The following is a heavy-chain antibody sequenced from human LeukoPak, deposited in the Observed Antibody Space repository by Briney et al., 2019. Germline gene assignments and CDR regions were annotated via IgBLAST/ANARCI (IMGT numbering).Heavy chain of an antibody. CDR1: GYSFTSYW. D-gene: IGHD3-10*01. CDR3: ARRKTGYGSGRSIGWFDP. Sequence: GESLKISCKGFGYSFTSYWIGWVRQMPGKGLEWMGIIYPGDSDTRYSPSFQGQVTISADKSISTAYLQWSSLKASDTAMYYCARRKTGYGSGRSIGWFDPWGQGTLVTVSS. CDR2: IYPGDSDT. J-gene: IGHJ5*02. V-gene: IGHV5-51*01.